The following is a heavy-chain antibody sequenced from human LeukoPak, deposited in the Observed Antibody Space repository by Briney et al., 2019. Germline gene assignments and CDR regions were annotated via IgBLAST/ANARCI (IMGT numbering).Heavy chain of an antibody. J-gene: IGHJ4*02. D-gene: IGHD3-22*01. CDR1: GGSISSSSYY. CDR3: ARVTGYMIEDYFDY. CDR2: IYYSGST. V-gene: IGHV4-39*07. Sequence: PSETLSLTCTVSGGSISSSSYYWGWIRQPPGKGLEWIGSIYYSGSTYYSPSLKSRVTISVDTSKNQFSLKLSSVTAADTAVYYCARVTGYMIEDYFDYWGQGTLVTVSS.